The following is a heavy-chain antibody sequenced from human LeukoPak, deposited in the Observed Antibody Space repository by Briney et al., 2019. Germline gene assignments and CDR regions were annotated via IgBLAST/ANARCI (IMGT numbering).Heavy chain of an antibody. CDR2: ISGSGGST. CDR1: GFTFSSYA. J-gene: IGHJ4*02. CDR3: AKRPAYCGGDCYSPSYYFDY. V-gene: IGHV3-23*01. D-gene: IGHD2-21*02. Sequence: GGSLRLSCAASGFTFSSYAMSWVRQAPGKGLEWVSAISGSGGSTYYADSVKDRFTISRDNSKNTLYLQMNSLRAEDTAVYYCAKRPAYCGGDCYSPSYYFDYWGQGTLVTVSS.